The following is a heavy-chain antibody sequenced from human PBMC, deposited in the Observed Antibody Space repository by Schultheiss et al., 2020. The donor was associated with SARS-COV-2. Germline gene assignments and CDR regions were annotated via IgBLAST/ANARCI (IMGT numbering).Heavy chain of an antibody. Sequence: ASVKVSCKASGGTFSSYAIRWVRQAPGQGLEWMGWINPNSGGTNYAQKFQGRVTITRDTSASTAYMELSSLRSEDTAVYYCARDRRIVGATTMFLGNYWGQGTLVTVSS. CDR1: GGTFSSYA. V-gene: IGHV1-2*02. CDR2: INPNSGGT. J-gene: IGHJ4*02. D-gene: IGHD1-26*01. CDR3: ARDRRIVGATTMFLGNY.